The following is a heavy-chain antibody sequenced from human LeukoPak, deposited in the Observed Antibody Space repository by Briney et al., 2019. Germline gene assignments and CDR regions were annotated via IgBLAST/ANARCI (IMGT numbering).Heavy chain of an antibody. J-gene: IGHJ4*02. CDR1: GFTFSSYW. Sequence: GGSLRLSCAASGFTFSSYWMSWVRQAPGKGLEWVANIKQDGSAKYYVDSVKGRFTISRDNAKNSLYLQMGSLRAEDTAVYYCARDKGSYPEIIDYWGQGTLVTVSS. CDR3: ARDKGSYPEIIDY. CDR2: IKQDGSAK. D-gene: IGHD1-26*01. V-gene: IGHV3-7*01.